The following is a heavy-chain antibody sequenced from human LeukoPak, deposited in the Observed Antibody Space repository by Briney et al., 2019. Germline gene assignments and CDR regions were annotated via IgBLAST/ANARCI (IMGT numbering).Heavy chain of an antibody. CDR1: GLTFSSSW. CDR3: ARLRRELLPYFDY. Sequence: GGSLRLSCAVSGLTFSSSWMDWVRQAPGKGLEWVASINPDGNKKYSADSVKGRFTISRDNAENSLYLQMNSLRAEDTAVYYCARLRRELLPYFDYWGQGTLVTVSS. CDR2: INPDGNKK. J-gene: IGHJ4*02. D-gene: IGHD1-26*01. V-gene: IGHV3-7*01.